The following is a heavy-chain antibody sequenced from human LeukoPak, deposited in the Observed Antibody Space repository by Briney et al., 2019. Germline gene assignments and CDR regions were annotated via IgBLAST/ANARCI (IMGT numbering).Heavy chain of an antibody. V-gene: IGHV1-46*01. CDR1: GYTFTSYY. J-gene: IGHJ4*02. Sequence: GASVKVSCKASGYTFTSYYMHWVRQAPGQGLEWMGIINPSGGSTSYAQKFQGRVTMTEDTSTDTAYMELSSLRSEDTAVYYCATVRRGFFDYWGQGTLVTVSS. CDR3: ATVRRGFFDY. D-gene: IGHD4-17*01. CDR2: INPSGGST.